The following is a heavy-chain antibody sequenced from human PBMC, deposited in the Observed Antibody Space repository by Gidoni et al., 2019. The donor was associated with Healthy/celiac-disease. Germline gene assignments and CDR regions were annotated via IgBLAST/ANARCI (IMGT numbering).Heavy chain of an antibody. D-gene: IGHD3-22*01. Sequence: QVQLQESRPGLVKPSGTLSLTCAVSGGSISSSHWWSWVRQPPGKGLEWIGEIYHSGSTNYNPSLKSRVTISVDKSKNQFSLKLSSVTAADTAVYYCAGSDYYDSSGYYFAFDIWGQGTMVTVSS. J-gene: IGHJ3*02. CDR1: GGSISSSHW. V-gene: IGHV4-4*02. CDR2: IYHSGST. CDR3: AGSDYYDSSGYYFAFDI.